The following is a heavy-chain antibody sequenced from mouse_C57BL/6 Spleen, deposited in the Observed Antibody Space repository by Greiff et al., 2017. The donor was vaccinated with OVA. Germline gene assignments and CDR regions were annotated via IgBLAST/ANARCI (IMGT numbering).Heavy chain of an antibody. CDR2: ISSGGDYI. V-gene: IGHV5-9-1*02. CDR1: GFTFSSYA. D-gene: IGHD1-1*01. Sequence: EVHLVESGEGLVKPGGSLKLSCAASGFTFSSYAMSWVRQTPEKGLEWVGYISSGGDYIYYAGTVKGRVTLSRDNARNTLYLQMRSLKSEDAALYDCTRERYDYGYLDYWGQGTTLTVSS. CDR3: TRERYDYGYLDY. J-gene: IGHJ2*01.